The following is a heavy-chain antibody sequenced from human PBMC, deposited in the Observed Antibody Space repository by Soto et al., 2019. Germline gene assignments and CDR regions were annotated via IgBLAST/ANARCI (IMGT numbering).Heavy chain of an antibody. CDR3: ARVPGVATIVYPPGWFDP. D-gene: IGHD5-12*01. CDR2: IYYSGST. J-gene: IGHJ5*02. V-gene: IGHV4-30-4*01. CDR1: GGSISSGDYY. Sequence: NPSETLSLTCTVSGGSISSGDYYWSWIRQPPGKGLEWIGYIYYSGSTYYNPSLKSRVTISVDTSKNQFSLKLSSVTAADTAVYYCARVPGVATIVYPPGWFDPWGQGTLVTVSS.